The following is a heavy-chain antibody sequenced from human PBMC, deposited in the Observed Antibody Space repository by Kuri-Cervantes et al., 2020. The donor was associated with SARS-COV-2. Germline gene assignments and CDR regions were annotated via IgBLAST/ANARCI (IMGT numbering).Heavy chain of an antibody. CDR2: ISYDGSNK. CDR3: ARAMITIFVGGAFDY. Sequence: GESLKISCAASGFTFSSYAMHWVRQAPGKGLEWLAVISYDGSNKYYADSVKGRFTISRDNSKNTLYLQMNSLRAEDTAVYYCARAMITIFVGGAFDYWGQGTLVTVSS. J-gene: IGHJ4*02. CDR1: GFTFSSYA. D-gene: IGHD3-3*01. V-gene: IGHV3-30-3*01.